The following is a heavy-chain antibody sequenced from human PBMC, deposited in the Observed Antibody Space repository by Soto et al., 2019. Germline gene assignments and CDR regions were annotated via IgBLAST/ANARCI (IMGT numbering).Heavy chain of an antibody. Sequence: QVLLVESGGGVVQPGGSLTLSCVDSGFTFNSHGMHWVRQAPGKGLEWVAVISYDGSNKYYAYSVKGRFTISRDNSKNTVYLQVNSLRAEDTALYYCAQDRTAILAEVSWLESWGQGTLVTVSA. D-gene: IGHD5-12*01. CDR3: AQDRTAILAEVSWLES. CDR1: GFTFNSHG. CDR2: ISYDGSNK. V-gene: IGHV3-30*18. J-gene: IGHJ5*02.